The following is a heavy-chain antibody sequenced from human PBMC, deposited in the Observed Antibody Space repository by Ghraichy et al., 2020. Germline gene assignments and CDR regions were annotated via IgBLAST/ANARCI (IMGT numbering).Heavy chain of an antibody. V-gene: IGHV3-23*01. J-gene: IGHJ4*02. CDR1: GFTFSSYA. CDR2: ISGSGGST. CDR3: AKVRSSGWYDY. Sequence: LSLTCAASGFTFSSYAMSWVRQAPGKGLEWVSAISGSGGSTYYADSVKGRFTISRDNSKNTLYLQMNSLRAEDTAVYYCAKVRSSGWYDYWGQGTLVTVSS. D-gene: IGHD6-19*01.